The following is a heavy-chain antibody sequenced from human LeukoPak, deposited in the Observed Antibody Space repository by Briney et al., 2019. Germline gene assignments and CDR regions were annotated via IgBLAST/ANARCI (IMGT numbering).Heavy chain of an antibody. CDR2: VYYTGST. V-gene: IGHV4-59*01. CDR1: GGSISSYY. D-gene: IGHD2/OR15-2a*01. Sequence: SETLSLTCTVSGGSISSYYWSWVRQPPGKGLEWIGFVYYTGSTNYSPSLKSRVTISVDTSKNQFSLKLRSVTAADTAVYYCARGLTRSAVLGLDYWGQGTLVTVSS. CDR3: ARGLTRSAVLGLDY. J-gene: IGHJ4*02.